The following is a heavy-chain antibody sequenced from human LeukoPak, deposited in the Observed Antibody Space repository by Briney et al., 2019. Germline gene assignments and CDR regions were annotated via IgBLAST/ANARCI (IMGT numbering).Heavy chain of an antibody. J-gene: IGHJ4*02. V-gene: IGHV1-8*01. CDR3: ARGHYDYVWGSYRPVYFDY. Sequence: GASVKVSCKASGYTFTSYDINWVRQATGQGLEWMGWMNPNSGNTGFAQKFQGRVTMTRNTSISTAYMELSSLRSEDTAVYYCARGHYDYVWGSYRPVYFDYWGRGTLVTVSS. D-gene: IGHD3-16*02. CDR1: GYTFTSYD. CDR2: MNPNSGNT.